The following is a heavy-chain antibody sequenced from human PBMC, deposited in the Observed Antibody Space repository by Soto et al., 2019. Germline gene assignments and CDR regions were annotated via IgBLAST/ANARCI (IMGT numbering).Heavy chain of an antibody. J-gene: IGHJ3*02. Sequence: ASVKVSCKXSGYTLTELSMHWVRQAPGKGLEWMGGFDPEDGETIYAQKFQGRVTMTEDTSTDTAYMELSSLRSEDAAVYYCATGSLRGFWSGIPRAFDIWGQGTMVTVSS. CDR2: FDPEDGET. CDR1: GYTLTELS. V-gene: IGHV1-24*01. CDR3: ATGSLRGFWSGIPRAFDI. D-gene: IGHD3-3*01.